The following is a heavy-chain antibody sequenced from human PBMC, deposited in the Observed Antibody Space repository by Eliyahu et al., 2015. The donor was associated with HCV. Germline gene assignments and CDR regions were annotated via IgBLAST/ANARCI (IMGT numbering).Heavy chain of an antibody. CDR3: ARSFYYDSSGYYEGHDFDV. D-gene: IGHD3-22*01. V-gene: IGHV3-48*01. CDR1: GFXFSXYS. CDR2: ISSSSRTI. J-gene: IGHJ3*01. Sequence: EVQLVESGGGLVQPGGSLRLSCAASGFXFSXYSMNWVRQAPGKGLEWVSYISSSSRTIYYADSVKGRFTISRDNAKNSLYLQMNSLRAEDTSVYYCARSFYYDSSGYYEGHDFDVWGQGTVVTVSS.